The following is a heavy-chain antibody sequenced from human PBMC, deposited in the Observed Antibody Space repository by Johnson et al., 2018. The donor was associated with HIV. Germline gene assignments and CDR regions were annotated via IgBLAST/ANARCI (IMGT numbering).Heavy chain of an antibody. CDR3: ARGNLYYSTDAFDI. J-gene: IGHJ3*02. V-gene: IGHV3-7*01. Sequence: VTLVESGGGLVQPGGSLRLSCAASGFTFSSYWMTWVRQAPGKGLEWVANIKQDGSEKNYLDSVKGRFTISRDNAKNALFLHMNSLRVEDTAVYYCARGNLYYSTDAFDIWGPGTMVTVSP. CDR1: GFTFSSYW. D-gene: IGHD3-10*01. CDR2: IKQDGSEK.